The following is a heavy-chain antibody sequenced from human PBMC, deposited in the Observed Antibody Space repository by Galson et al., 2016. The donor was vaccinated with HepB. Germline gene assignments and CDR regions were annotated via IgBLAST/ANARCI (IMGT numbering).Heavy chain of an antibody. V-gene: IGHV4-4*02. D-gene: IGHD5/OR15-5a*01. CDR2: IYHSGTT. CDR1: GDSISSTNW. J-gene: IGHJ4*02. Sequence: SETLSLTCAVSGDSISSTNWWTWVRQPPGRGLEWIGEIYHSGTTNYNPSLKNRVTMSVDESKNQFSLKLNSVTAADTAVYYCARVPVSRDGMPLPTDYWGQGTLVTVSS. CDR3: ARVPVSRDGMPLPTDY.